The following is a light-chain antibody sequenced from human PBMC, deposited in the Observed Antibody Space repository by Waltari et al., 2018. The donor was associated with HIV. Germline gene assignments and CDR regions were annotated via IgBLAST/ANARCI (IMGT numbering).Light chain of an antibody. Sequence: QSVLTQPPSVSGAPGPRATISCTGSSSNIGAGYEVHWYQQLPGTAPKLLIYGNSNRPSGVPDRFSGSKSGTSASLAITGLQAEDEADYYCQSYDISLSGYVFGTGTKVTVL. V-gene: IGLV1-40*01. CDR3: QSYDISLSGYV. CDR2: GNS. CDR1: SSNIGAGYE. J-gene: IGLJ1*01.